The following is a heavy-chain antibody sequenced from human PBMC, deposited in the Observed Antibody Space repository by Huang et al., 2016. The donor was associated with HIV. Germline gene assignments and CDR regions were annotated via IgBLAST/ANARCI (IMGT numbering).Heavy chain of an antibody. CDR2: IIPIFGTA. J-gene: IGHJ4*02. Sequence: QVQLVQSGAEVKKPGSSVKVSCKASGGTFSNYALSWGRQAPGQGLAWMGGIIPIFGTANYAQKFQGRVTITADESTSTADMELSSLRSEDTAVYYCARGPTAMVLDYFDYWGQGTLVTVSS. CDR1: GGTFSNYA. V-gene: IGHV1-69*13. CDR3: ARGPTAMVLDYFDY. D-gene: IGHD5-18*01.